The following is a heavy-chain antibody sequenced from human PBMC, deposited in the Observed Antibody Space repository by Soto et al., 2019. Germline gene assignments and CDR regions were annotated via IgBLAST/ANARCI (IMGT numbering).Heavy chain of an antibody. CDR3: ARCHSTDCSLGVCSFFSNHDMDV. J-gene: IGHJ6*02. D-gene: IGHD2-8*01. CDR2: INPKSGGT. CDR1: GYSFTDYH. V-gene: IGHV1-2*04. Sequence: ASVKVSCKASGYSFTDYHIHWVRQAPGQGLEWLGRINPKSGGTSTAQKFQGWVTMTTDTSISTASMELTRLPSDDTAIYYCARCHSTDCSLGVCSFFSNHDMDVWGQGTPVPVSS.